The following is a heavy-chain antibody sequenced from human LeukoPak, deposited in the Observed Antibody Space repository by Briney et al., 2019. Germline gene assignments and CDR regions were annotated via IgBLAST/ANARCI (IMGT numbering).Heavy chain of an antibody. CDR3: AIQLGWFDP. D-gene: IGHD6-6*01. V-gene: IGHV4-39*01. Sequence: SETLSLTCTVSGNSISSGDNYWSWIRQPAGKGLEWIGSIYYSGSTYYNPSLKSRVTISVDTSKNQFSLKLSSVTAADTAVYYCAIQLGWFDPWGQGTLVTVSS. CDR1: GNSISSGDNY. J-gene: IGHJ5*02. CDR2: IYYSGST.